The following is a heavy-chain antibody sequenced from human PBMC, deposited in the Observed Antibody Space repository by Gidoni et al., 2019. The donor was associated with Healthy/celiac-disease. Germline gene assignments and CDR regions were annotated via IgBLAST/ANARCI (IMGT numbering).Heavy chain of an antibody. D-gene: IGHD5-18*01. V-gene: IGHV3-33*01. CDR3: ARGRDTSYFDY. CDR1: GFTFCSYG. CDR2: IWYDGSNK. Sequence: QVLLVESGGGVVQPGRSLRLSCSASGFTFCSYGMHWGRQAPGKGLEWVAVIWYDGSNKYYADSVKGRFTISRDNSKNTLYLQMNSLRAEDTAVYYCARGRDTSYFDYWGQGTLVTVSS. J-gene: IGHJ4*02.